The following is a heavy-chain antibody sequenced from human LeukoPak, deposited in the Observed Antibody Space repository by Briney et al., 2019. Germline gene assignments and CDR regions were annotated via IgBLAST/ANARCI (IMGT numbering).Heavy chain of an antibody. Sequence: PGGSLRLSCAASGFTFSSYWMTWVRQAPGKGLEWLANIKEDGSVKNYEDSVKGRFTISRDNAKNSLYLHMNSLRAEDTAVYYCARDAGWFRFDYWGQGTLVTVSS. CDR2: IKEDGSVK. J-gene: IGHJ4*02. CDR3: ARDAGWFRFDY. D-gene: IGHD2-15*01. V-gene: IGHV3-7*01. CDR1: GFTFSSYW.